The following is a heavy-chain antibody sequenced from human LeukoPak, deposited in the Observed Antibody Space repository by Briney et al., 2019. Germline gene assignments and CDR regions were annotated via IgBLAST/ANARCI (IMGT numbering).Heavy chain of an antibody. CDR2: IRPNNGNT. J-gene: IGHJ3*01. D-gene: IGHD6-13*01. CDR3: AREEGAPIAAANV. Sequence: ASVTVSSKASGYTFTTYTISWVRQAPGQGLEGMGWIRPNNGNTNYAQKLQGRVSMTTDTSTSTAYMELRSLRSDDTAVYYCAREEGAPIAAANVWGLGTMVTVS. V-gene: IGHV1-18*01. CDR1: GYTFTTYT.